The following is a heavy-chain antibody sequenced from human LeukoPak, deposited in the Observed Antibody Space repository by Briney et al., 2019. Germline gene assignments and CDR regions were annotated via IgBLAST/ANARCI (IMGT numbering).Heavy chain of an antibody. Sequence: GGSLRLSCAASGFTFSDYAMHWVRQAPGKGLEWLAVISDDGSGKIYADSVKGRFTISRDNSKNTLYLQMNSLRTEDTAVYYCARMKGGKNQIGVFDMWGKGKMATVS. CDR2: ISDDGSGK. V-gene: IGHV3-30-3*01. CDR3: ARMKGGKNQIGVFDM. D-gene: IGHD1-14*01. J-gene: IGHJ3*02. CDR1: GFTFSDYA.